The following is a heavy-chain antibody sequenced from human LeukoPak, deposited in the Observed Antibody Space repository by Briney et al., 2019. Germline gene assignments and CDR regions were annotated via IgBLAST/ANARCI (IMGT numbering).Heavy chain of an antibody. D-gene: IGHD3-9*01. Sequence: SVKVSCKASGGTFSSYAISWVRQAPGQGLEWMGRIIPIFGTANYAQKFQGRVTITADESTSTAYMELSSLRSEDTAVYYCARSGYWGYDILTGYADYWGQGTLVTVSS. V-gene: IGHV1-69*13. CDR3: ARSGYWGYDILTGYADY. CDR2: IIPIFGTA. CDR1: GGTFSSYA. J-gene: IGHJ4*02.